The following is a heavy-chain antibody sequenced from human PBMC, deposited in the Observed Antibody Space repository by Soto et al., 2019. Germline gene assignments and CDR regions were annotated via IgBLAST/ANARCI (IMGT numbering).Heavy chain of an antibody. D-gene: IGHD2-15*01. Sequence: EVQLLESGGGLVQPGGSLRLSCAASGFTFSSYAMSWVRQAPGKGLEWVSAISGSGGSTYYADSVKGRFTISRDNSKNTLYLQMNSLRAEDTAVYYCAIVPNCSGGGCYPGLLDYWGQGTLVTVSS. J-gene: IGHJ4*02. CDR1: GFTFSSYA. CDR3: AIVPNCSGGGCYPGLLDY. CDR2: ISGSGGST. V-gene: IGHV3-23*01.